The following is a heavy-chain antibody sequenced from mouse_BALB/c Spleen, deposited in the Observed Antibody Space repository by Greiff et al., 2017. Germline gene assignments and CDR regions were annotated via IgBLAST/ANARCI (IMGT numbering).Heavy chain of an antibody. CDR1: GYTFTSYW. CDR3: ARMGTTAYYFDY. CDR2: IYPGDGDT. J-gene: IGHJ2*01. Sequence: VHLVESGAELARPGASVKLSCKASGYTFTSYWMQWVKQRPGQGLEWIGAIYPGDGDTRYTQKFKGKATLTADKSSSTAYMQLSSLASEDSAVYYCARMGTTAYYFDYWGQGTTLTVSS. V-gene: IGHV1-87*01. D-gene: IGHD2-13*01.